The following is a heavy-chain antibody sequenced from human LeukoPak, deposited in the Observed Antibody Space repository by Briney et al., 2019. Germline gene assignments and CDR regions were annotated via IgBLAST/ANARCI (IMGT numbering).Heavy chain of an antibody. J-gene: IGHJ4*02. Sequence: EASVKVSCKVSGYTLTELSMHWVRQAPGKGLEWMGGFDPEDGETIYAQEFQGRVTMTEDTSTDTAYMELSSLRSEDTAVYYCATRLILGRNHYFDYWGQGTLVTVSS. D-gene: IGHD1-14*01. CDR1: GYTLTELS. V-gene: IGHV1-24*01. CDR3: ATRLILGRNHYFDY. CDR2: FDPEDGET.